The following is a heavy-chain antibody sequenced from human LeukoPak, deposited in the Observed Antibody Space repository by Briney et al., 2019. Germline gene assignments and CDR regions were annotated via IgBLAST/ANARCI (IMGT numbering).Heavy chain of an antibody. CDR3: ARGKAYSSGWPCWYFDL. CDR1: GGSISSYY. CDR2: IYYSGST. V-gene: IGHV4-59*01. Sequence: SETLSLTCTVSGGSISSYYWSWIRQPPGKGLEWIGYIYYSGSTNYNPSLKSRVTISVDTSKNQFSLKLSSVTAADTAVYYCARGKAYSSGWPCWYFDLWGRGTLVTVSS. J-gene: IGHJ2*01. D-gene: IGHD6-19*01.